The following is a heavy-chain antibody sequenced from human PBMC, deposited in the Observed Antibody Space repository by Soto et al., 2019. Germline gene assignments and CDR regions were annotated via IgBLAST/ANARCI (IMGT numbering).Heavy chain of an antibody. CDR3: ASRIQDHCYGMDV. J-gene: IGHJ6*02. CDR1: GYTFTSYY. CDR2: INPSGGST. Sequence: ASVKVSCKASGYTFTSYYMHWVRQAPGQGLEWMGIINPSGGSTSYAQKFQGRVTMTRDTSTSTVYMELSSLRSEDTAVYYCASRIQDHCYGMDVWGQGTTVTVSS. D-gene: IGHD1-1*01. V-gene: IGHV1-46*01.